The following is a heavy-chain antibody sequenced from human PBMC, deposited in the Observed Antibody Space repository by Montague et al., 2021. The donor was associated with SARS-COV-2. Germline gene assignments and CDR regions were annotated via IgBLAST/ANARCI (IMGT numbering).Heavy chain of an antibody. Sequence: PALVKPTQTLTLTCTFPGFSLSTSGMCVSWIRQPPGKALEWLTLIDWDDDKYYSTSLKTRLTISKDTSKNQVVLTMTNMDPVDTATYYCARSYGTTVVTRAFDYWGKGTLVTVSS. V-gene: IGHV2-70*01. J-gene: IGHJ4*02. CDR1: GFSLSTSGMC. CDR2: IDWDDDK. D-gene: IGHD4-23*01. CDR3: ARSYGTTVVTRAFDY.